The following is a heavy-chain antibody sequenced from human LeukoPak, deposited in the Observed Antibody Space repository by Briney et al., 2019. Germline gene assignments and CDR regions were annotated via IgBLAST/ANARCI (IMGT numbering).Heavy chain of an antibody. Sequence: MSSETLSLTCAVYGGSFSGYYWSWIRQPPGKGLEWIGEINHSGSTNYNPSLKSRVTISEDTSKNQFSLRLNSVTAADTAVYYCARGLGYSSGWYYYWGQGTLVTVSS. CDR1: GGSFSGYY. D-gene: IGHD6-19*01. CDR3: ARGLGYSSGWYYY. V-gene: IGHV4-34*01. CDR2: INHSGST. J-gene: IGHJ4*02.